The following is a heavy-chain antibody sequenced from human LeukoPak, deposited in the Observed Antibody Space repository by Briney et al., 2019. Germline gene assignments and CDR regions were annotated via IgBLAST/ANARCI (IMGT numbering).Heavy chain of an antibody. CDR2: INHSGST. V-gene: IGHV4-34*01. D-gene: IGHD2-2*01. J-gene: IGHJ6*03. CDR1: GGSFSGYY. CDR3: ARDFKYCSSTSCYYYYMDV. Sequence: SETLSLTCAVYGGSFSGYYWSWIRQPPGKALEWIGEINHSGSTNYNPSLKSRVTISVDTSKNQFSLKLSSVTAADTAVYYCARDFKYCSSTSCYYYYMDVWGKGTTVTVSS.